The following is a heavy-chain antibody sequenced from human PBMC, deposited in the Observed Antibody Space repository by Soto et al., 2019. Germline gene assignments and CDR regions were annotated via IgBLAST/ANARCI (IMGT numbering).Heavy chain of an antibody. D-gene: IGHD2-21*02. Sequence: ASVKVSCKVSGYTLTELSMHWVRQAPGKGLEWMGGFDPEDGETIYAQKFQGRVTMTEDKSTDTAYMELSSLRSEDTAVYYCARLLVNGYCYGKGYFDYWGQGTLVTVSS. CDR2: FDPEDGET. CDR3: ARLLVNGYCYGKGYFDY. V-gene: IGHV1-24*01. J-gene: IGHJ4*02. CDR1: GYTLTELS.